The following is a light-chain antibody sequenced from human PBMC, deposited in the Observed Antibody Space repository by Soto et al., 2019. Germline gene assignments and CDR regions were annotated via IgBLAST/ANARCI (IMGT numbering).Light chain of an antibody. CDR1: SSDVGGYNF. CDR3: CSNAGSYTWV. Sequence: QSVLTQPRSVSGSPGQSVTISYSGSSSDVGGYNFVSWYQQHPGKAPKLMIYDVSKRPSGVPGRFSGSKSGNTASLTISGLQAEDEADYYCCSNAGSYTWVFGGGTKLTVL. V-gene: IGLV2-11*01. J-gene: IGLJ3*02. CDR2: DVS.